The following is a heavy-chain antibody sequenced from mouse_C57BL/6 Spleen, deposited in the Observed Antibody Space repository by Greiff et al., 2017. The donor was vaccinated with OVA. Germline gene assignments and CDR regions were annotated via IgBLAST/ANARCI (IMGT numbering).Heavy chain of an antibody. CDR2: INPSSGYT. J-gene: IGHJ2*01. V-gene: IGHV1-7*01. D-gene: IGHD1-2*01. Sequence: QVQLQQSGAELAKPGASVTLSCKASGYTFTSYWMHWVKQRPGQGLEWIGYINPSSGYTKYNQKFKDKATLTADKSSSTAYMQLSSLTYEDSAVYYCARGITTASSPGYFDYWGQGTTLTVSS. CDR3: ARGITTASSPGYFDY. CDR1: GYTFTSYW.